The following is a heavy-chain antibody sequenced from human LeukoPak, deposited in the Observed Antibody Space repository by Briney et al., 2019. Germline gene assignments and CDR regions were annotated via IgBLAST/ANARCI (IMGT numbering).Heavy chain of an antibody. CDR2: ISAYNGNT. CDR3: ARLKIHMVRGVKMPSPAFDI. J-gene: IGHJ3*02. CDR1: GYTFTSYG. Sequence: GASVKVSCKASGYTFTSYGISWVRQAPGQGLEWMGWISAYNGNTNYAQKLQGRVTMTTDTSTSTAYMELRSLRSDDTAVYYCARLKIHMVRGVKMPSPAFDIWGQGTMVTVSS. D-gene: IGHD3-10*01. V-gene: IGHV1-18*01.